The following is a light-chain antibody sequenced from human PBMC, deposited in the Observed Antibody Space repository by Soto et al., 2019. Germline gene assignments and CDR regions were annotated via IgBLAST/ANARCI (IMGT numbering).Light chain of an antibody. CDR3: QQLNTYPIT. CDR2: RAS. CDR1: QGISSY. J-gene: IGKJ5*01. Sequence: IQLTQSPSSLSASVGDRVTITCRASQGISSYLSWYQQKPGKAPKLLIYRASTLEGGVPFRFSGSRSGTDFTLTISILQPEDFATYYCQQLNTYPITFGHGTRLEIK. V-gene: IGKV1-9*01.